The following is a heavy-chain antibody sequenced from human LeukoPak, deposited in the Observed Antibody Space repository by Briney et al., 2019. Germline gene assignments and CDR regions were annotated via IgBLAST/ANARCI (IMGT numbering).Heavy chain of an antibody. Sequence: SETLSLTCGVQGESFSGYYWSWIRQPPGKGLEWIGEISHSGITNYSPSLQSRVTISVDTSKNQFSLKLTSVTAADTAVYYCAKHPTRRDVYDHLDYWGQGTLVTVSS. CDR1: GESFSGYY. CDR2: ISHSGIT. V-gene: IGHV4-34*01. J-gene: IGHJ4*02. D-gene: IGHD5/OR15-5a*01. CDR3: AKHPTRRDVYDHLDY.